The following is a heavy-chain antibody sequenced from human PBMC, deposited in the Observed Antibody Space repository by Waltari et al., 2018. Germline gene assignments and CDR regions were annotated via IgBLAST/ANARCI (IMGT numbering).Heavy chain of an antibody. J-gene: IGHJ3*02. V-gene: IGHV3-30-3*01. CDR2: ISYDGSNK. CDR3: ARLLLGYCSGGSCYSDAFDI. Sequence: QVQLVESGGGVVQPGRSLRLSCAASGFTFSSYAMHWVRQAPGKGLEWVAVISYDGSNKYYADSVKGRFTISRYNSKNTLYLQMNSLRAEDTAVYYCARLLLGYCSGGSCYSDAFDIWGQGTMVTVSS. D-gene: IGHD2-15*01. CDR1: GFTFSSYA.